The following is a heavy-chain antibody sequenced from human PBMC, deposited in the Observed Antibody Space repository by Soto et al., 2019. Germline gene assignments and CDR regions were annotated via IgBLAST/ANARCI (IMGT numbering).Heavy chain of an antibody. V-gene: IGHV1-2*02. D-gene: IGHD2-8*01. CDR1: GYTFTSYY. Sequence: QVQLVQSGAEVKKPGASVKVSCKASGYTFTSYYMHWVRQAPGQGLEWMGWINPDSGVTYYPHKFQDRVTMTRDTSISTAYMELSRLTSDDTALYYGASDRGVRDVWCQGTTVIVSS. J-gene: IGHJ6*02. CDR3: ASDRGVRDV. CDR2: INPDSGVT.